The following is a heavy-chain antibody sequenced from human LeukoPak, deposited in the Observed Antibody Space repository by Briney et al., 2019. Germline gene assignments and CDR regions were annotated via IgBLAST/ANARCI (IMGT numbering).Heavy chain of an antibody. D-gene: IGHD5-24*01. Sequence: SETLSLTCSVSGDSITYFYWSWIRQAAGKGLEWIGRISSSGSTDYNPSLKSRVTISVDTSKNQFSLKLSSVTAADTAVYYCARYRRDGYNSFDYWGQGTLVTVSS. CDR1: GDSITYFY. CDR2: ISSSGST. J-gene: IGHJ4*02. V-gene: IGHV4-4*07. CDR3: ARYRRDGYNSFDY.